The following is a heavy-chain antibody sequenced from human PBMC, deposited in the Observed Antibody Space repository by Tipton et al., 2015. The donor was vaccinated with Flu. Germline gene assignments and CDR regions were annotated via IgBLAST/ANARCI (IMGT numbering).Heavy chain of an antibody. Sequence: LRLSCTVSGYSITDGYYCAWIRQPPGKGLEWIGYVNYSGRTNYNPSLKSRVTISADTSKNQFSLNVSSVTAADTAVYYCAIENYYDNSGFDYWGQGTLVTVSS. V-gene: IGHV4-59*13. CDR3: AIENYYDNSGFDY. CDR1: GYSITDGYY. CDR2: VNYSGRT. J-gene: IGHJ4*02. D-gene: IGHD3-22*01.